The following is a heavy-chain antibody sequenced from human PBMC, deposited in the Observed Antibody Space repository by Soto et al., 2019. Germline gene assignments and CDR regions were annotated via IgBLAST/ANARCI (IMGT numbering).Heavy chain of an antibody. V-gene: IGHV3-11*01. J-gene: IGHJ1*01. D-gene: IGHD3-10*01. CDR1: GFAFSDYY. Sequence: QVQLVESGGGLVKPGGSLRLSCAASGFAFSDYYMSWLRQAPGKGLEWISYMSGTGNTIYYADSVKGRCTISRDNAKNSLYLQMNSMRAEDTPVYYCSREGNRFQHWGHGTLVTVSS. CDR2: MSGTGNTI. CDR3: SREGNRFQH.